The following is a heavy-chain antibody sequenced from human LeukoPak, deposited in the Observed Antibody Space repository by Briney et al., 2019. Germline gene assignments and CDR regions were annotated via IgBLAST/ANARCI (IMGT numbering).Heavy chain of an antibody. CDR3: CSFETGYCDSTSCCGY. CDR1: GFTFSSYA. D-gene: IGHD2-2*01. CDR2: IRSKDKSYAT. Sequence: GRFLRLSCAASGFTFSSYAMHWVRQAPGKGLEWVGRIRSKDKSYATAYGASVKGRFTISRDDSKSTVYLQMNSLKTEDTAVYYCCSFETGYCDSTSCCGYWGQGTLVTVSS. J-gene: IGHJ4*02. V-gene: IGHV3-73*01.